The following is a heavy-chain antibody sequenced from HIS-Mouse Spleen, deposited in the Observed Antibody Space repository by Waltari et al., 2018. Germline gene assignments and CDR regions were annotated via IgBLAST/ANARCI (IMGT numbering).Heavy chain of an antibody. V-gene: IGHV3-30*03. Sequence: QVQLVESGGGVVQPGRSLRRPCAASGFTFSRYGMHWVRQAPGKGLEWVAVISYDGSNKYYADSVKGRFTISRDNSKNTLYLQMNSLRAEDTAVYYCEGVYGSGSYYFDYWGQGTLVTVSS. CDR2: ISYDGSNK. CDR3: EGVYGSGSYYFDY. CDR1: GFTFSRYG. J-gene: IGHJ4*02. D-gene: IGHD3-10*01.